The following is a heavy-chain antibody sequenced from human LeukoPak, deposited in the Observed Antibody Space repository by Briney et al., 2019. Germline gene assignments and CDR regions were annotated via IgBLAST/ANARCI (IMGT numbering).Heavy chain of an antibody. V-gene: IGHV3-30*02. CDR1: GFTFSNYA. CDR2: IRYDGSNK. D-gene: IGHD2-15*01. CDR3: AKGGSEVAAQDIDY. Sequence: QPGGSLRLSCAASGFTFSNYAMTWVRQAPGKGLEWVAFIRYDGSNKYYADSVKGRFTISRDNSKNTLYLQMNSLRAEDTAVYYCAKGGSEVAAQDIDYWGQGTLVTVSS. J-gene: IGHJ4*02.